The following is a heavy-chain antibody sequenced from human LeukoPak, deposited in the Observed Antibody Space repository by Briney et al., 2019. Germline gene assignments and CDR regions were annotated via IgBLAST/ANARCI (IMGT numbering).Heavy chain of an antibody. CDR1: GFSFSNYN. J-gene: IGHJ4*02. D-gene: IGHD6-13*01. V-gene: IGHV3-21*01. Sequence: GGSLRLSCAASGFSFSNYNMNWVRQTPGKGLEWVSSITRDSIYTFYADSVKGRFTISRDNAKNSLSLQMNSLRAEDTAVYYCASNTAADPFDYWGQGTLVTVSS. CDR3: ASNTAADPFDY. CDR2: ITRDSIYT.